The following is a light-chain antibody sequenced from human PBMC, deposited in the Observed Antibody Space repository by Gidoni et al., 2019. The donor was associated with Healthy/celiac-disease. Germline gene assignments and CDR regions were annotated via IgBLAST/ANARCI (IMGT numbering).Light chain of an antibody. V-gene: IGKV4-1*01. CDR1: QSCLYSSNNKNY. J-gene: IGKJ1*01. CDR3: QQYYSTTSWT. Sequence: DIVITQSPDSLAVSLGERATIYCKSSQSCLYSSNNKNYLAWYQQKPGQHPKLLIYWASTREYGVPDRFSGSGSGRDFTLTISSLQDEDVAVYYCQQYYSTTSWTFGQGTKVEIK. CDR2: WAS.